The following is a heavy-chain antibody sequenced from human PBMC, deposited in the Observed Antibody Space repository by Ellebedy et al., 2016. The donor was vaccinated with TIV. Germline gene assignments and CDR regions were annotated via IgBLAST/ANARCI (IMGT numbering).Heavy chain of an antibody. D-gene: IGHD1-14*01. V-gene: IGHV3-23*01. CDR3: AKNQQSTLLGYYYGMDV. J-gene: IGHJ6*02. CDR1: GFTFTTYA. CDR2: VSGSGSSA. Sequence: PGGSLRLSCAASGFTFTTYAMSWVRQAPGKGLEWVSVVSGSGSSAYYSDSVKGRFTISRDNSKNTLYLQMNSLRAEDTAIYYCAKNQQSTLLGYYYGMDVWGQGTTVTVS.